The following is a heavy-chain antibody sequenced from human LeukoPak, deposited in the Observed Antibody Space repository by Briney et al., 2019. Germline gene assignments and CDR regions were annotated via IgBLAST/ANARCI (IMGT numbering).Heavy chain of an antibody. CDR1: GFTFSSYA. CDR3: AKDKGGSSLGIWGYWYFDL. CDR2: ISGSGGST. D-gene: IGHD6-6*01. V-gene: IGHV3-23*01. Sequence: PGGSLRLSCAASGFTFSSYAMSWVRQAPGKGLEWVSAISGSGGSTYYADSVKGRFTISRDNSKNTLYLQMNSLRAEDTAVYYCAKDKGGSSLGIWGYWYFDLWGRGTLVTVSS. J-gene: IGHJ2*01.